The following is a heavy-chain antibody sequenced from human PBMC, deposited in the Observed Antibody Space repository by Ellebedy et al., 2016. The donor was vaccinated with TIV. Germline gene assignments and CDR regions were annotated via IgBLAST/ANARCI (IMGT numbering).Heavy chain of an antibody. V-gene: IGHV1-46*01. CDR1: GYTFTSYY. J-gene: IGHJ4*02. CDR2: INPSGGRT. Sequence: AASVKVSCKASGYTFTSYYMHWVRQAPGQGLEWRGIINPSGGRTSYAQKFQGRVTMTRDTSTSTVYMELSSLRSEDTAVYYCARDGSGSYRGRRFDYWGQGTLVTVSS. D-gene: IGHD1-26*01. CDR3: ARDGSGSYRGRRFDY.